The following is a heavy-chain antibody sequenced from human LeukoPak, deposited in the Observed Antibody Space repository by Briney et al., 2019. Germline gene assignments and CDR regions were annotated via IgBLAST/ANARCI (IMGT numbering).Heavy chain of an antibody. J-gene: IGHJ4*02. D-gene: IGHD2-21*02. CDR3: ASSLASAYCGGDCYSFDY. CDR2: IYPGDSDT. V-gene: IGHV5-51*01. Sequence: GESLKISWKGSGYSFTSYWIGWVRQMPGKGLEWMGIIYPGDSDTRYSPSFQGQVTISADKSISTAYLQWSSLKASDTAMYYCASSLASAYCGGDCYSFDYWGQGTLVTVSS. CDR1: GYSFTSYW.